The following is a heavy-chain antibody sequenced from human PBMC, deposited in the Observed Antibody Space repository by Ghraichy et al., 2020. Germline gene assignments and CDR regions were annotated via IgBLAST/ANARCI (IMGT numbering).Heavy chain of an antibody. V-gene: IGHV1-69*13. CDR1: GGTFSSYA. Sequence: SVKVSCKASGGTFSSYAISWVRQAPGQGLEWMGGIIPIFGTANYAQKFQGRVTITADESTSTAYMELSSLRSEDTAVYYCAGGYCSSTSCPLYYYGMDVWGQGTTVTVSS. CDR3: AGGYCSSTSCPLYYYGMDV. J-gene: IGHJ6*02. D-gene: IGHD2-2*01. CDR2: IIPIFGTA.